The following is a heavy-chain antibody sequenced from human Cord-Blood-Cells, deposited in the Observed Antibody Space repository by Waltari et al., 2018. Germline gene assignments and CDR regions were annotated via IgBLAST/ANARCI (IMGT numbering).Heavy chain of an antibody. J-gene: IGHJ4*02. V-gene: IGHV3-23*01. CDR1: GFTFSSYA. CDR2: IIGSGGIT. D-gene: IGHD3-3*01. Sequence: EVQLLESGGGLVQPGGSLRLSCAASGFTFSSYAMSWVRQAPGKGLEWVSAIIGSGGITYYADSVKGRFTISRDNSKNTLYLQMNSLRAEDTAVYYCAKDRGDYDFWSGYYDYWGQGTLVTVSS. CDR3: AKDRGDYDFWSGYYDY.